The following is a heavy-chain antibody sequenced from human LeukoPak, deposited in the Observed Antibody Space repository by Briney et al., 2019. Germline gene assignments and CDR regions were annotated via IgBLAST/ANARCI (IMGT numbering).Heavy chain of an antibody. CDR2: ISGSGGST. CDR1: GFTFSSYA. V-gene: IGHV3-23*01. CDR3: AKDVLLYYDYVWGSYRSSYFDY. D-gene: IGHD3-16*02. Sequence: GGSLRLSCAASGFTFSSYAMSWVRQAPGKGLEWVSAISGSGGSTHYADSVKGRFTISRDNSKNTLYLQMNSLRAEDTAVYYCAKDVLLYYDYVWGSYRSSYFDYWGQGTLVTVSS. J-gene: IGHJ4*02.